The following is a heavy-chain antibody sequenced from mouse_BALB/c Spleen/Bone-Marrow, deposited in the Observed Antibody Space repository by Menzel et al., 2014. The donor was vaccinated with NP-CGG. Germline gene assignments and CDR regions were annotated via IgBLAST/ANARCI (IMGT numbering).Heavy chain of an antibody. CDR2: IDPANGNT. Sequence: VQLQQSGAELVKPGASVKLSCTASGFNIKDTYMHWVKQRPEQGLEWIGRIDPANGNTKYDPKFQGKATITADTSSNAAYLRLISLTSADAAVYYCASYYCGSSRFAYWGQGTLVTVSA. D-gene: IGHD1-1*01. CDR1: GFNIKDTY. J-gene: IGHJ3*01. V-gene: IGHV14-3*02. CDR3: ASYYCGSSRFAY.